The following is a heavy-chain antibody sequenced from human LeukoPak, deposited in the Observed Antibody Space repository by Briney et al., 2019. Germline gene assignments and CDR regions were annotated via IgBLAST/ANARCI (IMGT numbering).Heavy chain of an antibody. CDR3: AKDLLVVPAAINY. CDR2: ISGSGGST. CDR1: GLTFSSYA. Sequence: GGSLRLSCAASGLTFSSYAMSWVRQAPGKGLEWVSAISGSGGSTYYADSVKGRFTISRDNSKNTLYLQMNSLRAEDTAVYYCAKDLLVVPAAINYWGQGTLVTVSS. J-gene: IGHJ4*02. D-gene: IGHD2-2*01. V-gene: IGHV3-23*01.